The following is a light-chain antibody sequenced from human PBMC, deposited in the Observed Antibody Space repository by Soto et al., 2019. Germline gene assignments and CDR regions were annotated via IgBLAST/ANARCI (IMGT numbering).Light chain of an antibody. Sequence: EIVMTQSPATLSVSPGERATLSCRASQSVSSNLAWYQQKPGQAPRLLIYGASTRANGIPARFSGSGSGTELTLTISSLQSEDFAVYDCQQYNNWPPITFGQGTRLEIK. J-gene: IGKJ5*01. CDR1: QSVSSN. CDR3: QQYNNWPPIT. CDR2: GAS. V-gene: IGKV3-15*01.